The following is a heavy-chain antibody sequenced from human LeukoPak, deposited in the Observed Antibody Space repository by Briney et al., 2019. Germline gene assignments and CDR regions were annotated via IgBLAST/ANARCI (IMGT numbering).Heavy chain of an antibody. CDR3: ARSPPTNDWLNGTPKELYFDY. CDR2: IYYSGST. D-gene: IGHD3-9*01. Sequence: PSETLSLTCTVSGGSISSYYWSWVRQPPGKGLEWIGYIYYSGSTNYNPSLKSRVTISVDTSQNQFSLKLSSVPDADTAVYYCARSPPTNDWLNGTPKELYFDYWGKGPLVTVSS. J-gene: IGHJ4*02. CDR1: GGSISSYY. V-gene: IGHV4-59*01.